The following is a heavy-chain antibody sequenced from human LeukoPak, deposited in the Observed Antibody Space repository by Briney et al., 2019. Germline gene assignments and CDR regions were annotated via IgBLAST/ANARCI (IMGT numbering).Heavy chain of an antibody. J-gene: IGHJ5*02. CDR1: GFTFSSYG. Sequence: GGSLRLSCAASGFTFSSYGMHWVRQAPGKGLEWVSSISSSSSYIYYADSVKGRFTISRDNAKNSLYLQMNSLRAEDTAVYYCARDRDYDSSGYYGNNWFDPWGQGTLVTVSS. CDR3: ARDRDYDSSGYYGNNWFDP. CDR2: ISSSSSYI. V-gene: IGHV3-21*01. D-gene: IGHD3-22*01.